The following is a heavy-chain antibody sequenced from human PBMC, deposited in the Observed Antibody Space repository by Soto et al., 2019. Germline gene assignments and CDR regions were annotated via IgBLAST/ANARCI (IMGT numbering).Heavy chain of an antibody. CDR2: SHQSGNT. CDR3: ASRDNSRFY. V-gene: IGHV4-4*02. Sequence: QVQLQESGPGLVKPSGTLSLTCAVSGVSISSHDWWTWVRQPPGKGLEWIGESHQSGNTNYNSSLESRVTISVDKSKNQFSLKLSSVTVADTAVYYCASRDNSRFYWGQGTRVTVSS. CDR1: GVSISSHDW. J-gene: IGHJ4*02. D-gene: IGHD6-13*01.